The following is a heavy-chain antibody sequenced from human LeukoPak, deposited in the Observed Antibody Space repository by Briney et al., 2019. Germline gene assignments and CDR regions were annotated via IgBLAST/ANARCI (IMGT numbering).Heavy chain of an antibody. CDR1: VFTLSGYW. Sequence: PGGSLRLSCAPSVFTLSGYWTHSVPPVPGKGLVCVSRIRIVVSSTSYAHSAKGRFTISTDNATNTLYLQMNSLRADDTAVYYCAGTTTTGCNYWGQGTLVTVSS. CDR2: IRIVVSST. V-gene: IGHV3-74*01. D-gene: IGHD4-11*01. CDR3: AGTTTTGCNY. J-gene: IGHJ4*02.